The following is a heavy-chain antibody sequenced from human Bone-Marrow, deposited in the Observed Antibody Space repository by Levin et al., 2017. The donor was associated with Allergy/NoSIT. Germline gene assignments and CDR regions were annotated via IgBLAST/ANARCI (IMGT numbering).Heavy chain of an antibody. CDR2: IYYSGST. Sequence: SETLSLTCTVSGGSISSYYWSWIRQPPGKGLEWIGYIYYSGSTNYNPSLKSRVTISVDTSKNQFSLKLSSVTAADTAVYYCARGIVATMWCYFDYWGQGTLVTVSS. V-gene: IGHV4-59*01. J-gene: IGHJ4*02. CDR1: GGSISSYY. CDR3: ARGIVATMWCYFDY. D-gene: IGHD5-12*01.